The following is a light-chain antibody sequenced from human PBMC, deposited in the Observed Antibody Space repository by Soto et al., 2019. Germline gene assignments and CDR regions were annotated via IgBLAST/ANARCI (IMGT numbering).Light chain of an antibody. J-gene: IGKJ5*01. V-gene: IGKV3-15*01. CDR1: QSVSNN. Sequence: EIILTQSPDTLSLSPGERATLCCRDSQSVSNNYLAWYQQKPGQAPRLLIYNVSTTATGIPDRISGSGSGTELNLTISRLQSEDLAVYYCQKYNNWPPTCGRGTRLEIK. CDR3: QKYNNWPPT. CDR2: NVS.